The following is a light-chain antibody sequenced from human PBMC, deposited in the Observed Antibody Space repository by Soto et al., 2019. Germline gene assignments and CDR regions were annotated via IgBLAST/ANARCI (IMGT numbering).Light chain of an antibody. V-gene: IGLV1-36*01. CDR3: AAWDASLNAVV. CDR2: YDD. J-gene: IGLJ1*01. Sequence: QSVLTQPPSVSDAPRQRVTISCSGSRSNIGSNAVNWYQQLPGQAPKLLLYYDDLLPSGVSDRFSGSKSGTSASLAISGLQSEDEADYYCAAWDASLNAVVFGTGTKLTVL. CDR1: RSNIGSNA.